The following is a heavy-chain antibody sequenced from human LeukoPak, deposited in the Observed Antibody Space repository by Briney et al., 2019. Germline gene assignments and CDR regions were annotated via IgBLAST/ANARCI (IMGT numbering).Heavy chain of an antibody. D-gene: IGHD5-18*01. J-gene: IGHJ5*02. CDR3: ASLDTAKQPLANH. CDR1: GFTFSSYS. Sequence: GGSLRLSCAASGFTFSSYSMNWVRQAPGKGLEWVSSISSSSYIYYADSVKGRFTISRDNAKNSLYLQMNTLRVEDTAMYYCASLDTAKQPLANHWGQGTLVTVSS. CDR2: ISSSSYI. V-gene: IGHV3-21*04.